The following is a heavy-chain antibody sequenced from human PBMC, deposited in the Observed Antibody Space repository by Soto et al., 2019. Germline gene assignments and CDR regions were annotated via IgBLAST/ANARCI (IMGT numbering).Heavy chain of an antibody. V-gene: IGHV3-23*01. D-gene: IGHD6-6*01. J-gene: IGHJ4*02. CDR2: ISGSGGST. CDR1: GFTFSSYA. CDR3: AKDEYSSSSVY. Sequence: HPGWSLRLSCAASGFTFSSYAMSWVRQAPGKGLEWVSAISGSGGSTYYADSVKGRFTISRDNSKNTLYLQMNSLRAEDTAVYYCAKDEYSSSSVYWGQGTLVTVSS.